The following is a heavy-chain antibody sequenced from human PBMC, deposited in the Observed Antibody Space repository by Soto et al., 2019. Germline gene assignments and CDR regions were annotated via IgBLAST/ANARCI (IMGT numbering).Heavy chain of an antibody. V-gene: IGHV4-59*01. CDR2: IYYSGST. D-gene: IGHD4-17*01. J-gene: IGHJ6*02. CDR1: GGSISSYY. CDR3: ARDSRIMTTVTTDGMDV. Sequence: QVQLQESGPGLVKPSETLSLTCTVSGGSISSYYWSWIRQPPGKGLEWIGYIYYSGSTNYTPSLKSRVTISVDTSKNQFSLKLSSVTAADTAVYYCARDSRIMTTVTTDGMDVWGQGTTVTVSS.